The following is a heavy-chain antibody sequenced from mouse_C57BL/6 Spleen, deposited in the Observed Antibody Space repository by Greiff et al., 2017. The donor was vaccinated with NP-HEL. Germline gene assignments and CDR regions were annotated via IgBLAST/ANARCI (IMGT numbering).Heavy chain of an antibody. CDR2: IDPSDSYT. J-gene: IGHJ3*01. CDR3: VPERAWFGD. CDR1: GYTFTSYW. Sequence: VQLQQPGAELVMPGASVKLSCKASGYTFTSYWMHWVKQRPGQGLEWIGEIDPSDSYTNYNQKFKGKSTLTVDKSSSTAYMQLSSLTSEDSAVYYCVPERAWFGDWGQGALVTVSA. V-gene: IGHV1-69*01.